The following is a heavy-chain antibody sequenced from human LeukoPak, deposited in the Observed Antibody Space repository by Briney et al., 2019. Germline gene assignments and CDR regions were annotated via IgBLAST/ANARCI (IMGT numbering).Heavy chain of an antibody. V-gene: IGHV4-59*01. CDR2: IYHSGST. CDR1: GGSISSYY. CDR3: ARYSDAYAGARWFDH. D-gene: IGHD3-3*01. J-gene: IGHJ5*02. Sequence: PSETLSLTCTVSGGSISSYYWSWIRQPPGKELEWIGYIYHSGSTNYNPSLKSRVTISVDTSKNQFSLILNSVTAADTAVYYCARYSDAYAGARWFDHWGQGTLVTVSS.